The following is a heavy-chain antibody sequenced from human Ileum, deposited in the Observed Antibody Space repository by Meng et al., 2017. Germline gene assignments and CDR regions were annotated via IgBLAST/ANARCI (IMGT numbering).Heavy chain of an antibody. Sequence: QWHRQASGPGLVRPSGTLSLTCAVSSGSISSNTYWSWVRQPPGKGLEWIGQISHSGSAYYNPSLKSRVTMSVDKSKSQFSLMLTSATAADTAIYYCARHGGYSQDFWGQGTLVTVSS. V-gene: IGHV4-4*02. CDR1: SGSISSNTY. CDR3: ARHGGYSQDF. D-gene: IGHD4-23*01. CDR2: ISHSGSA. J-gene: IGHJ4*02.